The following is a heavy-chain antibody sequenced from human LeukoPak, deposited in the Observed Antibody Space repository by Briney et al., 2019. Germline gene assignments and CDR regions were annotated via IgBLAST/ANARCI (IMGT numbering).Heavy chain of an antibody. CDR3: AKDPLLAYSSSYFDY. Sequence: PGGSLRLSCAASGFTFSSYGMHWVRQAPGEGLEWVAVISYDGSNKYYADSVKGRFTISRDNSKNTLYLQMNSLRAEDTAVYYCAKDPLLAYSSSYFDYWGQGTLVTVSS. CDR2: ISYDGSNK. J-gene: IGHJ4*02. CDR1: GFTFSSYG. V-gene: IGHV3-30*18. D-gene: IGHD6-13*01.